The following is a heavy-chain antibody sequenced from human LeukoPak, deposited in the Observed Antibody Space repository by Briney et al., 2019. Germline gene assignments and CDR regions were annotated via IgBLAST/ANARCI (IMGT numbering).Heavy chain of an antibody. D-gene: IGHD6-13*01. Sequence: SETLSLTCTVSGGSISSGGYYWSWIRQHPGKGLEWIGYTYYSGSTYYNPSLKSRVTISVDTSKNQFSLKLSSVTAADTAVYYCARDSRIAAAAPGAYYYYGMDVWGKGTTVTVSS. CDR1: GGSISSGGYY. V-gene: IGHV4-31*03. J-gene: IGHJ6*04. CDR3: ARDSRIAAAAPGAYYYYGMDV. CDR2: TYYSGST.